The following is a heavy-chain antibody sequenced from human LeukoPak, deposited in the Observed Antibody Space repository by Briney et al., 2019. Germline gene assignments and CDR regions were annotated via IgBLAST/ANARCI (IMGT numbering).Heavy chain of an antibody. D-gene: IGHD1-26*01. CDR1: GGTFSSYA. Sequence: SVKVSCKASGGTFSSYAISWVRQAPGQGLEWMGRIIPILGIANYAQKFQGRVTITTDESTSTAYMELSSLRSEDTAVYYCAREVVGATHYGWFDPWGQGTLVTVSS. CDR3: AREVVGATHYGWFDP. J-gene: IGHJ5*02. V-gene: IGHV1-69*04. CDR2: IIPILGIA.